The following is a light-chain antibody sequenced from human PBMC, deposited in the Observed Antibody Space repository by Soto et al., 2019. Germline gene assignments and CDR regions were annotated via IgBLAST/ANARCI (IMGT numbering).Light chain of an antibody. J-gene: IGKJ5*01. Sequence: DIQMTQSPSTLSASPWDRVTITFLASQGVDSSLAWYQQKPGRAPELLIHAASSLQSGVPSRFSGSGSGTDFTLTINSLQPEDFATYYCQQAYSFPITFGQGTRLEIK. CDR2: AAS. CDR1: QGVDSS. V-gene: IGKV1-12*01. CDR3: QQAYSFPIT.